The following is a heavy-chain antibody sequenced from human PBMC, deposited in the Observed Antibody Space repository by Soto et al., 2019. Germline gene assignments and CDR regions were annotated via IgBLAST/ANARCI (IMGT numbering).Heavy chain of an antibody. V-gene: IGHV4-4*02. D-gene: IGHD5-18*01. CDR2: AHHSGRT. CDR3: ARSEAKVLDN. Sequence: SETLSLTCTVSGGSMRSSNWWKWVRQPPGKGLEWIGEAHHSGRTNYNPSLKSRVTISVDKSKNHFSLKLSSVTAADTAVYYCARSEAKVLDNWGQGTLVTVS. J-gene: IGHJ4*02. CDR1: GGSMRSSNW.